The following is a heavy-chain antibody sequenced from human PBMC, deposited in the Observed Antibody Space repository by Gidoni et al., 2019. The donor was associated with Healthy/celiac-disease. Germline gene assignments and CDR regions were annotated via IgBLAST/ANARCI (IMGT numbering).Heavy chain of an antibody. V-gene: IGHV4-39*02. CDR1: GGSISSSSYY. Sequence: QLQLPESGPGLVKPSETLSLTCTVSGGSISSSSYYWGWIRQPPGKGLEWSGSIYYSGSTYYNPSLKSRVTISVDTSKNQFSLKLSSVTAADTAVYYCARDGIAAAGGYDYWGQGTLVTVSS. CDR3: ARDGIAAAGGYDY. CDR2: IYYSGST. D-gene: IGHD6-13*01. J-gene: IGHJ4*02.